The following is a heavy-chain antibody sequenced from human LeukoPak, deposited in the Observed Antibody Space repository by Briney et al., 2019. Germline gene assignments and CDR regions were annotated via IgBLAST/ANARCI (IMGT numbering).Heavy chain of an antibody. D-gene: IGHD6-19*01. J-gene: IGHJ4*02. CDR2: INPNSGGT. V-gene: IGHV1-2*02. CDR3: ARDIVRSVAIQHFDY. Sequence: ASVKVSCKASGYTFTGYYMHWVRQAPGQGLEWMGWINPNSGGTNYAQKFQGRVTMTRDTSISTAYMELSRLRSDDTAVYYCARDIVRSVAIQHFDYWGQGTLVTVSS. CDR1: GYTFTGYY.